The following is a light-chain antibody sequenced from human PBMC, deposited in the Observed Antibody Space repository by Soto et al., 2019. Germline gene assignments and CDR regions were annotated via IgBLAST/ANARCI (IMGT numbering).Light chain of an antibody. J-gene: IGLJ2*01. CDR2: DVS. CDR1: SSDVGGYNY. Sequence: QSVLIQPASVSGSPGQSITISCTGTSSDVGGYNYVSWYQHHPGKAPKLMIYDVSNRPSGVSNRFSGSKSGNTASLTISGLQAEDEADYYCSSYASSSTLVVFGGGTKVTVL. V-gene: IGLV2-14*03. CDR3: SSYASSSTLVV.